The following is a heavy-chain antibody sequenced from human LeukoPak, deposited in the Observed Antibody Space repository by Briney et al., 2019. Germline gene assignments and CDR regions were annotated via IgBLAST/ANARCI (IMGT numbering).Heavy chain of an antibody. V-gene: IGHV4-4*07. CDR1: GGSINGYY. D-gene: IGHD2-2*01. J-gene: IGHJ5*02. CDR3: ARDRSSSYTRDWFDP. Sequence: SETLSLTXTVSGGSINGYYWSWIRQPAGKGLEWIGRVYNSESINYNPSLKSRVTMSIDTSKNQFSLELNSVTAADTAVYYCARDRSSSYTRDWFDPWGQGALVTVSS. CDR2: VYNSESI.